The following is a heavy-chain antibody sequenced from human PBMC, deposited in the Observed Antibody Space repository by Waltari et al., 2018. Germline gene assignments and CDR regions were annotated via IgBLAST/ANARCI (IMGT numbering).Heavy chain of an antibody. CDR1: GFTVSSNY. V-gene: IGHV3-53*01. Sequence: EVQLVESGGGLIQPGGSLRLSCAASGFTVSSNYMSWVRQAPGKGLELVSVIYSGGSTYYADSGKGRFTISRDNSKNTLYLQMNSLRAEDTAVYYCARDGCSGGSCYEFQHWGQGTLVTVSS. CDR2: IYSGGST. J-gene: IGHJ1*01. CDR3: ARDGCSGGSCYEFQH. D-gene: IGHD2-15*01.